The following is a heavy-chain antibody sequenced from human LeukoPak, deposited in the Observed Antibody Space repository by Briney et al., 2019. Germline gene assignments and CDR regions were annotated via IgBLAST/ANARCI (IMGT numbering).Heavy chain of an antibody. V-gene: IGHV3-74*01. CDR3: AKGVTTDYFDY. CDR1: GFTFSSYW. CDR2: INTDGSST. D-gene: IGHD4-11*01. J-gene: IGHJ4*02. Sequence: GGSLRLSCAASGFTFSSYWMHWVRQAPGKGLVWVSRINTDGSSTSYADSVKGRFTISRDNAKNTLYLQMNSLRAEGTAVYYCAKGVTTDYFDYWGQGTLVTVSS.